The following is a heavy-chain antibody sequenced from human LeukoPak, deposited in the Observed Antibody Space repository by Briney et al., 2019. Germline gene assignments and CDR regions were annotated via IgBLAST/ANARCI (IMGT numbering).Heavy chain of an antibody. CDR3: AKDGGCRSTSCYYFDY. Sequence: GGSLRLSCAASGFTFSSYGMHWVRQAPGKGLEWVAVISYDGSNKYYADSVKGRFTISRDNSKNTLYLQMNSLRAEDTAVYYCAKDGGCRSTSCYYFDYWGQGTLVTVSS. J-gene: IGHJ4*02. D-gene: IGHD2-2*01. V-gene: IGHV3-30*18. CDR2: ISYDGSNK. CDR1: GFTFSSYG.